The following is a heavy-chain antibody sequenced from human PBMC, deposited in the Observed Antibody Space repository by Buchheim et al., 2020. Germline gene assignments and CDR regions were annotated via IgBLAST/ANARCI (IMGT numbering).Heavy chain of an antibody. CDR3: AKQGGIAAAGTYGSYVDY. Sequence: EVQLLESGGGLVQPGGSLRLSCAASGFTFSSYAMSWVRQAPGKGLEWVSAISGSGGSTYHADSVKGRFTISRDNSKNTLYLQMNSLRAEDTDVYYCAKQGGIAAAGTYGSYVDYWGQGTL. D-gene: IGHD6-13*01. CDR1: GFTFSSYA. CDR2: ISGSGGST. J-gene: IGHJ4*02. V-gene: IGHV3-23*01.